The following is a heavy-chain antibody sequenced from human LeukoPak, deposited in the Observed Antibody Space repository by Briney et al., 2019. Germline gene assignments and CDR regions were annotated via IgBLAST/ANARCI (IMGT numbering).Heavy chain of an antibody. D-gene: IGHD5-24*01. J-gene: IGHJ4*02. CDR2: FYYSGST. CDR3: ARDTSGDGYNFVY. V-gene: IGHV4-31*03. Sequence: SETLSLTCIVSGGSISSGGYYWSWIRQHPGKGLEWIGYFYYSGSTYYNPSLKSRVTISKDASKNQFSLKLSSVTAADTAVYYCARDTSGDGYNFVYWGQGILVTVSS. CDR1: GGSISSGGYY.